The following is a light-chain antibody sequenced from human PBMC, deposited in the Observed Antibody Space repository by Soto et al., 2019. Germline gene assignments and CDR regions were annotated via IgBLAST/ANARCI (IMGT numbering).Light chain of an antibody. CDR3: QVWDSGSNHWV. CDR1: NIGSKT. V-gene: IGLV3-21*02. J-gene: IGLJ3*02. CDR2: DDT. Sequence: SYELTQPPSVSVAPGQTAWITCGGDNIGSKTVHWFQQKPGQAPVLVVYDDTDRPSGIPERFSGSNSGNRATLTISRVEAGDEADYYCQVWDSGSNHWVFGGGTKLTVL.